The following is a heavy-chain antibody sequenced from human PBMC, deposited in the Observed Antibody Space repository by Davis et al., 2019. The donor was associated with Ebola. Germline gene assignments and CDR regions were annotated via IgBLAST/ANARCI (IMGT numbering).Heavy chain of an antibody. J-gene: IGHJ6*02. Sequence: GESLKISCAASGFTFSGSAMHWVRQASEKGLEWVGRIRSKANSYATAYAASVKGRFTISRDDSKNTAYLQMNSLKTEDTAVYYCTLSIAARPGYYYYYGMDVWGQGTTVTVSS. CDR2: IRSKANSYAT. V-gene: IGHV3-73*01. CDR3: TLSIAARPGYYYYYGMDV. D-gene: IGHD6-6*01. CDR1: GFTFSGSA.